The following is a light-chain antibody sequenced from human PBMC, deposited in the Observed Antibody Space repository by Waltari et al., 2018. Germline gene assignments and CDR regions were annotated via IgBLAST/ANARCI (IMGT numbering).Light chain of an antibody. CDR1: QSVSKY. Sequence: SCRASQSVSKYLAWYQQKPGQAPRLLIYHASSRATGIPDRFGGSGFGTDFSLTISRLEPEDFAVYYCQKYESLPATFGQGTKVEIK. CDR2: HAS. CDR3: QKYESLPAT. J-gene: IGKJ1*01. V-gene: IGKV3-20*01.